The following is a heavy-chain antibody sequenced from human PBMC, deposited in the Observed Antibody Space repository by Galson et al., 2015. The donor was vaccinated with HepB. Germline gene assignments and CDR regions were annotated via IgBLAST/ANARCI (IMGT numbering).Heavy chain of an antibody. V-gene: IGHV3-73*01. CDR3: NRLGDLSGYSSR. D-gene: IGHD6-19*01. CDR1: GFTFSGSA. CDR2: IRSNGNDYAT. J-gene: IGHJ4*02. Sequence: SLRLSCAASGFTFSGSAIHWVRQASGKGPESVGRIRSNGNDYATSYLPPLKGRFTISRDDSKNMAYLHMKSLKTEATAVYYCNRLGDLSGYSSRWGQGTLVTVSS.